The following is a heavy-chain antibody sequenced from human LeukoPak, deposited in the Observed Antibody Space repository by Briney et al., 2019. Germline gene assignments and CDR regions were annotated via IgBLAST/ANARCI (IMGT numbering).Heavy chain of an antibody. Sequence: GGSLRLSCAASGFTFYDYGMSWVRQAPGKGLEWVSGINWNGGSTGYADSVKGRFTISRDNAKNSLYLQMNSLRAEDTALYYCARDFGDLWFGRLFDYWGQGTLVTVSS. CDR3: ARDFGDLWFGRLFDY. D-gene: IGHD3-10*01. CDR1: GFTFYDYG. CDR2: INWNGGST. V-gene: IGHV3-20*04. J-gene: IGHJ4*02.